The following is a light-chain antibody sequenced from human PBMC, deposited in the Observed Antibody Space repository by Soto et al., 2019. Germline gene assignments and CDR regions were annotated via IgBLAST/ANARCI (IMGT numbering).Light chain of an antibody. CDR1: QSVSSS. CDR2: NAS. Sequence: EIVMTQSPATLSVSPGESANLXXRSSQSVSSSLAWYQQKPGQAPRLLXXNASNRATGIPARFSGSGSGTDFTLTISSLEPEDFAVYYCQQRSDWPPGATFGQGTRLEIK. J-gene: IGKJ5*01. CDR3: QQRSDWPPGAT. V-gene: IGKV3-11*01.